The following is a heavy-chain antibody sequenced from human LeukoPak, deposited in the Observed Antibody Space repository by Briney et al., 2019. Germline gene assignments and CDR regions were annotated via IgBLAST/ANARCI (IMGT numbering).Heavy chain of an antibody. J-gene: IGHJ4*02. CDR2: ISGSGGST. CDR1: LFTFGNYA. V-gene: IGHV3-23*01. CDR3: AKESDYGSGSYFDY. D-gene: IGHD3-10*01. Sequence: GGSLRLSCAASLFTFGNYAMSWVRQAPGKGLEWVSAISGSGGSTYYADSVKGRFTISRDNSKNTLYLQMNSLRAEDTAVYYCAKESDYGSGSYFDYWGQGTLVTVSS.